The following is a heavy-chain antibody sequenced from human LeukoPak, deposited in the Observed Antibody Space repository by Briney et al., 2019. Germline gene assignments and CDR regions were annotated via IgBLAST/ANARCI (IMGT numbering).Heavy chain of an antibody. Sequence: GRSLRLSCAASGFTFSSYAMHWVRQAPGKGLEWVAVISYDGSNKYYADSVKGRFTISRDNSKNTLYLQMNSLRAEDTAVYYCARVRLLWFGELPDVWGKGTTVSVSS. CDR3: ARVRLLWFGELPDV. CDR2: ISYDGSNK. V-gene: IGHV3-30*04. CDR1: GFTFSSYA. D-gene: IGHD3-10*01. J-gene: IGHJ6*04.